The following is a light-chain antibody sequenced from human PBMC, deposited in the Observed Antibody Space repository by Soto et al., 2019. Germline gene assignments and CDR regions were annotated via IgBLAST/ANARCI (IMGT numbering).Light chain of an antibody. CDR2: GNS. CDR3: QSYDSSLSGSV. CDR1: SSNIGAGYD. J-gene: IGLJ3*02. V-gene: IGLV1-40*01. Sequence: QSFLTQPPSVSAAPGQRVTISCTGSSSNIGAGYDVHWYQQLPGTAPKLLIYGNSNRPSGVPDRFSGSKSGTSASLAITGLQAEDEADYYCQSYDSSLSGSVFGGGTQLTVL.